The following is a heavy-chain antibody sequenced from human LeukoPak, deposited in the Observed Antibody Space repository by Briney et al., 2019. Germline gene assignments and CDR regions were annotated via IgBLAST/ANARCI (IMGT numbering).Heavy chain of an antibody. CDR1: GYTFTNYY. CDR2: INPTIDST. V-gene: IGHV1-46*01. Sequence: ASVKVSCKTSGYTFTNYYIHWVRQAPGHGLEWVGLINPTIDSTTYAQQFQGRLTMTRDMSTSTVDMELNSLISEDTAIYYCALAQGSKSSLGFEYWGQGTRVTVSS. D-gene: IGHD2-2*01. J-gene: IGHJ4*02. CDR3: ALAQGSKSSLGFEY.